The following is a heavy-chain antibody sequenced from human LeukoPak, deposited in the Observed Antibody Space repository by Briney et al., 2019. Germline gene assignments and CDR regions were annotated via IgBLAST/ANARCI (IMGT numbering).Heavy chain of an antibody. CDR2: ISYDGSNK. CDR1: GFTFSSYA. CDR3: ARIRGVDP. Sequence: SGGSLRLSCAASGFTFSSYAMHWVRQAPGKGLEWVAVISYDGSNKYYADSVKGRFTISRDNSKNTLYLQMNSLRAEDTAVYYCARIRGVDPWGQGTLVSVSS. D-gene: IGHD3-10*01. J-gene: IGHJ5*02. V-gene: IGHV3-30*04.